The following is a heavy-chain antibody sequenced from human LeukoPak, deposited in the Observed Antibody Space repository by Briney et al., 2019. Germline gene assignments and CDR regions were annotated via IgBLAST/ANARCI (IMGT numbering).Heavy chain of an antibody. CDR3: AKDRYGSGSYELDY. CDR1: GFTFSSYE. V-gene: IGHV3-48*03. J-gene: IGHJ4*02. CDR2: ISSSGSTI. Sequence: PGGSLRLSCAASGFTFSSYEMNWVRQAPGKGLEWVSYISSSGSTIYYADSVKGRFTISRDNSKNTLYLQMNSLRAEDTAVYYCAKDRYGSGSYELDYWGQGTLVTVSS. D-gene: IGHD3-10*01.